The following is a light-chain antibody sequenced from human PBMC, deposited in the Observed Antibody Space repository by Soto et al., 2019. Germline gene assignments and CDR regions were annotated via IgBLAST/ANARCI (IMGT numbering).Light chain of an antibody. Sequence: DIVMTQSPLSLPVTPGEPASMSCRSSQSLLHSNDYNYLDWYLQKPGQSPQLLIYLGSNRASGVPDRFSGSGSGTDFTLEISRVEAEDVGVYYCMQALQIPPTFGQVTRLEIK. V-gene: IGKV2-28*01. CDR2: LGS. CDR3: MQALQIPPT. CDR1: QSLLHSNDYNY. J-gene: IGKJ5*01.